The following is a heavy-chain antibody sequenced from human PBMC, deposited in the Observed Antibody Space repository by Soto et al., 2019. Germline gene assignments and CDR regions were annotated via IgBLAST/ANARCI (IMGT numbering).Heavy chain of an antibody. CDR3: ARVPDV. J-gene: IGHJ6*02. Sequence: PSETLSLTCAVSGGSISSGGYSWSWIRQPPGKGLEWIGYTYHSGSTYYNPSLKSRVTISVDRSKNQFSLKLNSVTAADTAVYYCARVPDVWGQGTTVTVSS. CDR2: TYHSGST. CDR1: GGSISSGGYS. V-gene: IGHV4-30-2*01.